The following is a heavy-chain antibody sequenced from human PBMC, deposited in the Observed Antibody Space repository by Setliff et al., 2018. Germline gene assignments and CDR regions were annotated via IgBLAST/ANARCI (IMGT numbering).Heavy chain of an antibody. J-gene: IGHJ4*02. Sequence: SETLSLTCAVSGASIRHNYYWGWIRQSPGTGLGWSGSIFYNGMAYYNPSLKSRVTLSVDTSKNQFSLKLNSMTTADTAVYYCARGGTYRYFDYWGQGTLVTVSS. CDR1: GASIRHNYY. V-gene: IGHV4-39*07. CDR2: IFYNGMA. CDR3: ARGGTYRYFDY.